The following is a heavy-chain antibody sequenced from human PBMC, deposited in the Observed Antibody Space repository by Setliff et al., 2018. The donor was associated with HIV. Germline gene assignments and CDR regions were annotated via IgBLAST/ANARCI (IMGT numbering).Heavy chain of an antibody. Sequence: SVKVSCKASGGSFSSYAISWVRQAPGQGLEWMGGIIPIFVTPNYPRKFQGRITITADESTSTAYMDLSSLRSEDTAVYYCARDASVGRYDSSGYYRAFDIWGQGTMVTVSS. CDR1: GGSFSSYA. J-gene: IGHJ3*02. D-gene: IGHD3-22*01. V-gene: IGHV1-69*13. CDR3: ARDASVGRYDSSGYYRAFDI. CDR2: IIPIFVTP.